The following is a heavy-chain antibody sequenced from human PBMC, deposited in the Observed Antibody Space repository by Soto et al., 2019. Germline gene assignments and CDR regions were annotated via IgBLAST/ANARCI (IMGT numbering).Heavy chain of an antibody. V-gene: IGHV3-21*01. CDR2: ISSSSSYI. D-gene: IGHD3-3*01. Sequence: PGGSLRLSCAASGFTFSSYSMNWVRQAPGKGLEWVSSISSSSSYIYYADSVKGRFTISRDNAKNSLYLQMNSLRAEDTAVYYCARDRTIFGVVIPLDYWGQGTLVTVSS. J-gene: IGHJ4*02. CDR3: ARDRTIFGVVIPLDY. CDR1: GFTFSSYS.